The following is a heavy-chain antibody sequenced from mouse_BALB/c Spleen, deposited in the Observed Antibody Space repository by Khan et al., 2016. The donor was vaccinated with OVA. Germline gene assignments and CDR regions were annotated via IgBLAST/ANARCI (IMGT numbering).Heavy chain of an antibody. J-gene: IGHJ2*01. Sequence: EVQLQQSGPELVKPGASVKISCKASGYSFTGYFMNWVMQSHGKSLEWIGRINPHIGETFYNQKFKGKATLTVDESSSTAHMERRSRASEDSAVYYCARIYGSDFDYWGQGTTLTVSS. CDR2: INPHIGET. D-gene: IGHD1-1*01. CDR1: GYSFTGYF. CDR3: ARIYGSDFDY. V-gene: IGHV1-20*02.